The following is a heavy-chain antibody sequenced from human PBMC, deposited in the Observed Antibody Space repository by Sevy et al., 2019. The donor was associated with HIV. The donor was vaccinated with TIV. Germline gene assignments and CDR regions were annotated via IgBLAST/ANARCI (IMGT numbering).Heavy chain of an antibody. V-gene: IGHV4-59*01. Sequence: SETLSLTCTVSGGSISGYYWSWIRQPPGKGLEWIGYISYSGSTNYNPCLKSRVTISVDTSKNEFSLKLSSVTTADTAVYYCARSRVITGTFDYWGQGTLVTVSS. CDR1: GGSISGYY. J-gene: IGHJ4*02. CDR2: ISYSGST. D-gene: IGHD1-20*01. CDR3: ARSRVITGTFDY.